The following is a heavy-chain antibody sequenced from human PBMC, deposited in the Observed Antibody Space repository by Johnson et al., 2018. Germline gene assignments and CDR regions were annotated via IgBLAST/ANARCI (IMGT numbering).Heavy chain of an antibody. D-gene: IGHD4-17*01. J-gene: IGHJ4*02. Sequence: VQLVESGGGLVQPGGSLRLSCAASGFTFSSYSMQWVRQVEGKGLDWVADIKQDGSEKYYVDSVKGRFTMSRDNSKNSLFLQMKSLRAEDTAVYYCAREVTPWGDYIDFWGQGILVTVSS. V-gene: IGHV3-7*01. CDR1: GFTFSSYS. CDR2: IKQDGSEK. CDR3: AREVTPWGDYIDF.